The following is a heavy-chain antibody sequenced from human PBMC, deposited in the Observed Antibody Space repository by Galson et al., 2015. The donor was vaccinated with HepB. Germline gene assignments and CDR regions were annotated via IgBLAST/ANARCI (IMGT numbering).Heavy chain of an antibody. V-gene: IGHV3-7*03. J-gene: IGHJ4*02. CDR1: GFTFSSYW. CDR2: IKQDGSEK. D-gene: IGHD6-6*01. Sequence: SLRLSCAVSGFTFSSYWMSWVRQAPGKGLEWVANIKQDGSEKYYVDSVKGRFIISRDNAKNSLYLQMNSLRAEDTAIYYCARGISARKFDYWGQGILVTVSS. CDR3: ARGISARKFDY.